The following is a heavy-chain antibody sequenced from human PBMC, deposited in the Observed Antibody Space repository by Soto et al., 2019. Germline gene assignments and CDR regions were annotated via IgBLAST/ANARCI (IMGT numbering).Heavy chain of an antibody. V-gene: IGHV4-34*01. Sequence: SETLSLTCAVYGGSFSGYYWSWIRQPPGKGLEWIGEINHSGSTNYNPSLKSRVTISVDTSKNQFSLKLSSVTAADAAVYYCARAGYYGMDVWGQGTTVTVSS. CDR3: ARAGYYGMDV. J-gene: IGHJ6*02. CDR1: GGSFSGYY. CDR2: INHSGST.